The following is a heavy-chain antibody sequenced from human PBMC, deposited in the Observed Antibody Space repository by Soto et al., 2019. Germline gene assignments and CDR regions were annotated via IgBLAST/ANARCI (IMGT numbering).Heavy chain of an antibody. CDR2: ISSSSDNI. Sequence: QPGVSLRLSCVASGFRFSDHSMTWVRQSPGKGLQWIAYISSSSDNIYYAESVRGRFTVSRDNAKNALFLQMNSLRDDDTATYYCARLPKGSLVTAWGQGTRVTVSS. D-gene: IGHD2-21*02. V-gene: IGHV3-48*02. CDR3: ARLPKGSLVTA. CDR1: GFRFSDHS. J-gene: IGHJ4*02.